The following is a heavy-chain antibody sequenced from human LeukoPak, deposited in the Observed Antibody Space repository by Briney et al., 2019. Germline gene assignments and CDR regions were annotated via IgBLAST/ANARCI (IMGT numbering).Heavy chain of an antibody. J-gene: IGHJ6*03. D-gene: IGHD5-24*01. CDR3: ASGSLGDGYGVGDYYQYMDV. CDR2: IMPLFGTA. CDR1: GGTFNSYA. Sequence: SVKDSCKASGGTFNSYAISWVRQAPGQGLEWMGGIMPLFGTANYAQGFQGRVTFTTDESASTAYMEVSSLRSEDTALYYCASGSLGDGYGVGDYYQYMDVWGKGTTVTVSS. V-gene: IGHV1-69*05.